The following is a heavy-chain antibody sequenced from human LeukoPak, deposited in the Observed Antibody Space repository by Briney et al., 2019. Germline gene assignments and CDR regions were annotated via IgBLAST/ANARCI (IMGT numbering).Heavy chain of an antibody. D-gene: IGHD2-15*01. CDR1: GYTFTSYA. CDR3: ARENIVVVVAAGRWFDP. V-gene: IGHV1-3*01. J-gene: IGHJ5*02. Sequence: GASVEVSCKASGYTFTSYAMHWVRQAPGQRLEWMGWINAGNGNTKYSQKFQGRVTITRDTSASTAYMELSSLRSEDTAVYYCARENIVVVVAAGRWFDPWGQGTLVTVSS. CDR2: INAGNGNT.